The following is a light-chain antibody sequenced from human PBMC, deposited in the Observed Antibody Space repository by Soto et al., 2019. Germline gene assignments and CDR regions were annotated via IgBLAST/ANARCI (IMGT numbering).Light chain of an antibody. CDR3: AAWADSLNGYV. J-gene: IGLJ1*01. CDR1: SSNIGSNP. V-gene: IGLV1-44*01. CDR2: GNN. Sequence: QSVLTQPPSASGTPGQRITISCSGSSSNIGSNPVNWFQQLPGTAPKLLTYGNNQRPSGVPDRFSGSKSGTSASLAISGLQSEDEADYYCAAWADSLNGYVFGTGTKLTVL.